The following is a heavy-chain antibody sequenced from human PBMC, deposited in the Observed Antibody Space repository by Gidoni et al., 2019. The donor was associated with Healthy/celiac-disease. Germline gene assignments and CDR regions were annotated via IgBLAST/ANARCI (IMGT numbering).Heavy chain of an antibody. CDR2: INAGNGNT. Sequence: QVQLVQSGAEVKKPGASVKVSCKASGYTFPRYAMHWVRQAPGQRLGWMGWINAGNGNTKYSQKFQGRVTITRDTSASTAYMELSSLRSEDTAVYYCARKQTIAAAGRGWFDPWGQGTLVTVSS. V-gene: IGHV1-3*01. CDR1: GYTFPRYA. J-gene: IGHJ5*02. CDR3: ARKQTIAAAGRGWFDP. D-gene: IGHD6-13*01.